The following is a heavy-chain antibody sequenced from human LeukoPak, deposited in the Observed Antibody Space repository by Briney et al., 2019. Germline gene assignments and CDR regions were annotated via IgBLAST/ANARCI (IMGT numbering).Heavy chain of an antibody. Sequence: PGGSLRLSCAASGFTVSSKYMTWVRQAPGKGLEWVSVIYSDGSTYYADSMKGRFTISRDNSKNTLYLQMSSLRADDTAVYYCARGDWQSWGQGTLVTVSS. CDR3: ARGDWQS. CDR2: IYSDGST. V-gene: IGHV3-53*01. J-gene: IGHJ5*02. CDR1: GFTVSSKY. D-gene: IGHD2-21*01.